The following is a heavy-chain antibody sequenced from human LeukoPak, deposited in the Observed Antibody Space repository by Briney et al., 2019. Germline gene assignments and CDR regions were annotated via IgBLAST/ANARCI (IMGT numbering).Heavy chain of an antibody. V-gene: IGHV4-34*01. CDR1: GGSFSDYY. CDR3: ASYTIFGVVNDDY. Sequence: SETLSLTCGVYGGSFSDYYWSWIRQPPGKGLEWIGEINHSGSTNYNPSLKSRVTISVDTSKNQFSLKLSSVTAADTAVYYCASYTIFGVVNDDYWGQGTLVTVSS. D-gene: IGHD3-3*01. CDR2: INHSGST. J-gene: IGHJ4*02.